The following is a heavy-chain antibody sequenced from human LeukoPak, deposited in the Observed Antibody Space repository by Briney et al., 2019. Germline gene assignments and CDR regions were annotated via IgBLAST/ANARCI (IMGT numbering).Heavy chain of an antibody. Sequence: PGGSLRLSCVASGFIVSNNYMSWVRQAPGKGLEWVSVIYSSGPIFYADSVKGRFTISRDSSKNALYLRMNSLRADDTAVYYCARHRGSYFDYWGQGSLVTVSS. D-gene: IGHD3-10*01. CDR1: GFIVSNNY. CDR3: ARHRGSYFDY. CDR2: IYSSGPI. J-gene: IGHJ4*02. V-gene: IGHV3-53*01.